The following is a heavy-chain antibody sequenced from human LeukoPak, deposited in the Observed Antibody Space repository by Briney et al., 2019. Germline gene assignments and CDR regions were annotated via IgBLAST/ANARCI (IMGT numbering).Heavy chain of an antibody. CDR2: INAGNGNT. D-gene: IGHD3-22*01. CDR3: ARDPYYYDSSGYYFRYYYYYGMDV. J-gene: IGHJ6*02. CDR1: GYTFTSYY. V-gene: IGHV1-3*01. Sequence: ASVKVSCKASGYTFTSYYMHWVRQAPGQGLEWMGWINAGNGNTKYSQKFQGRVTITRDTSASTAYMELSSLRSEDTAVYYCARDPYYYDSSGYYFRYYYYYGMDVWGQGTTVTVSS.